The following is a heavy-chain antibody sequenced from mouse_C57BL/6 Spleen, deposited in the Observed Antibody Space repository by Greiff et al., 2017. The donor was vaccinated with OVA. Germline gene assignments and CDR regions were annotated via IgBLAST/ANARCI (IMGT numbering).Heavy chain of an antibody. CDR3: ARETMDY. CDR2: ISDGGSYT. V-gene: IGHV5-4*01. Sequence: EVKLVESGGGLVKPGGSLKLSCAASGFTFSSYAMSWVRQTPDKRLEWVATISDGGSYTYYPDNVKGRFTISRDNAKNNLYLQMSHLKSEDTAMYYCARETMDYWGQGTSVTVSS. CDR1: GFTFSSYA. J-gene: IGHJ4*01.